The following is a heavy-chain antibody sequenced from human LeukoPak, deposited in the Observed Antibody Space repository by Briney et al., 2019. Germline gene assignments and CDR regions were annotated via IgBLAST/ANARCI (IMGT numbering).Heavy chain of an antibody. V-gene: IGHV3-30*18. D-gene: IGHD3-22*01. CDR3: AKPDSSDGDFDY. CDR1: GFTFSSYG. CDR2: ISYDGSNK. J-gene: IGHJ4*02. Sequence: GGSLRLSCAASGFTFSSYGMHWVRQAPGKGLEWVAVISYDGSNKYYADSVKGRFTISRDNSKNTLYLQMNSLRAEDTAVYYCAKPDSSDGDFDYWGQGTLVTVSS.